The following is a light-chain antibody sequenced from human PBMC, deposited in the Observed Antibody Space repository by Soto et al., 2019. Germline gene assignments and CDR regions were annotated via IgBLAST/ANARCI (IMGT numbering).Light chain of an antibody. CDR2: GAS. V-gene: IGKV3-20*01. Sequence: EIVLTQGPATLSLSPGERANLSWRASQFIESHLAWYRQKRGQAPRLLIYGASNRETGIPERFSGSGSGTECTRTISRLEPEDFEVYYCQQYNTSPRTFGQGTKVDIK. J-gene: IGKJ1*01. CDR3: QQYNTSPRT. CDR1: QFIESH.